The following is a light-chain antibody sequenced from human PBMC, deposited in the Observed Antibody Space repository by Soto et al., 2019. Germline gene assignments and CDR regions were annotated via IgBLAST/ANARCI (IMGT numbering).Light chain of an antibody. CDR1: QGLGTN. V-gene: IGKV3-15*01. CDR3: QQYNRWPLT. Sequence: EVLTTQWPATLAASTGERATLSCRASQGLGTNLAWYQQKPGQAPRLLIYAASTRATGVPGRFSGSGSGTEFTLTISSLQSEDFAVYYCQQYNRWPLTFGGGTKVDIK. J-gene: IGKJ4*01. CDR2: AAS.